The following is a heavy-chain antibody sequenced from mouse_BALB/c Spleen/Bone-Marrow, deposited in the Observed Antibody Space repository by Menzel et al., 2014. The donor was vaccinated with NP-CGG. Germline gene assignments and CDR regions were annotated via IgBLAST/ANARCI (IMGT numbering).Heavy chain of an antibody. CDR2: IYPGNVNT. CDR1: GYTFTSYY. CDR3: AREANWNFDY. D-gene: IGHD4-1*01. Sequence: VQLQQSGPELVKPGALVRISCKAAGYTFTSYYIHWVKQRPGQGLEWIGWIYPGNVNTKYNEKFKGKATLTADKSSSTAYFLLSSLTSEDSAVYFCAREANWNFDYWGQGTTLTVSS. V-gene: IGHV1S56*01. J-gene: IGHJ2*01.